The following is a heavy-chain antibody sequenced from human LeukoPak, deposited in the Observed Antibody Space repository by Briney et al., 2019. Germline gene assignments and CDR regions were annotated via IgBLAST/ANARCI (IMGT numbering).Heavy chain of an antibody. V-gene: IGHV4-4*02. D-gene: IGHD3-22*01. CDR2: MYLSGTT. CDR3: AGLVGRYSSGLYYYYFDY. CDR1: GDSINSLDL. Sequence: SETLSLTCTVSGDSINSLDLWSWVRQPPGKGLEWIGVMYLSGTTHSNPSVKSRVTISIDKSKNQFFLNLSSVTAADTAVYYCAGLVGRYSSGLYYYYFDYWGQGTLVTVSS. J-gene: IGHJ4*02.